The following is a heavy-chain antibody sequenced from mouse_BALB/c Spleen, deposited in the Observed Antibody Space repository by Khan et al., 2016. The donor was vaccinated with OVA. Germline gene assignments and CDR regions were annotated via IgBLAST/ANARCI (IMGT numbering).Heavy chain of an antibody. J-gene: IGHJ2*01. Sequence: EVELVESGPGLVKPSQSLSLTCTVTGYSITSGYGWNWFRQFPGNKLEWMGYISYSGSTNYHPSLKSRISITRDTSKNQFFLQLNSVTTEDTATYYCARTARIKYWGQGTTLTVSS. CDR2: ISYSGST. CDR3: ARTARIKY. D-gene: IGHD1-2*01. V-gene: IGHV3-2*02. CDR1: GYSITSGYG.